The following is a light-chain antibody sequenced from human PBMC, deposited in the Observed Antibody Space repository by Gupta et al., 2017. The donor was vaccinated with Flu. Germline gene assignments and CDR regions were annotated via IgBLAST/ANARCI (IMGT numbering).Light chain of an antibody. J-gene: IGKJ1*01. Sequence: PPALSVSVGNTVTITCRASQNISYFLYWYQQQPEDPPHLLIFGASRLGRGVPCFFRGGGSGTXFTLTIXNQQPEDFANYYCQPPNTSPWTFGXGTKV. V-gene: IGKV1-39*01. CDR2: GAS. CDR3: QPPNTSPWT. CDR1: QNISYF.